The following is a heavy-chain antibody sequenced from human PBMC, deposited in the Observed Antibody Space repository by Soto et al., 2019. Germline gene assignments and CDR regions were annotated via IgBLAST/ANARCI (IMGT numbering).Heavy chain of an antibody. Sequence: SETLSLTCAVYGGSFSGYYGSWIRQPPGKGLEWIGEINHSGSTNYNPSLKSRVTISVDTSKNQFSLKLSSVTAADTAVYYCARVGRSDYLEYSSTSRSDWFDPWGQGTLVTVSS. CDR1: GGSFSGYY. J-gene: IGHJ5*02. CDR2: INHSGST. CDR3: ARVGRSDYLEYSSTSRSDWFDP. D-gene: IGHD6-6*01. V-gene: IGHV4-34*01.